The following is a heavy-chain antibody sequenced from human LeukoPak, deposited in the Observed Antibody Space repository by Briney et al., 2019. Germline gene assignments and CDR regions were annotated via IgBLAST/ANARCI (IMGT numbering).Heavy chain of an antibody. V-gene: IGHV3-7*01. CDR2: IKQDGSEK. CDR1: GFTFSSYW. J-gene: IGHJ6*03. D-gene: IGHD1-26*01. CDR3: AKGFRRWELLTYYYYYYMDV. Sequence: GGSLRLSCAASGFTFSSYWMSWVRQAPGKGLEWVANIKQDGSEKYYVDSVKGRFTISRDNAKNSLYLQMNSLRAEDTAVYYCAKGFRRWELLTYYYYYYMDVWGKGTTVTVSS.